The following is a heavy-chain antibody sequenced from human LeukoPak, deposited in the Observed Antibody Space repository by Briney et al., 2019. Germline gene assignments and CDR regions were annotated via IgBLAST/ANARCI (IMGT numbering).Heavy chain of an antibody. Sequence: GGSLRLSCVASGFTFNTYAMNWVRQAPGKGLEWVAIIWFDGSAKYYGDSVKGRFTISRDNSKNTLYLQMNSLRVEDTAVYYCARDLNREDFDYWGQGTLVAVSS. CDR3: ARDLNREDFDY. V-gene: IGHV3-33*08. D-gene: IGHD1-14*01. CDR1: GFTFNTYA. CDR2: IWFDGSAK. J-gene: IGHJ4*02.